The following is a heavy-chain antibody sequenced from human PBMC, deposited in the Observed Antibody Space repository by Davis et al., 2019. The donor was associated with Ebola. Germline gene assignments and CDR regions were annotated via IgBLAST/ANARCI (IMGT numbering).Heavy chain of an antibody. CDR2: IDPSDSYT. D-gene: IGHD2-15*01. V-gene: IGHV5-10-1*01. CDR3: ARARRYCSGGSCYPRDAFDI. CDR1: GYMFTNSW. J-gene: IGHJ3*02. Sequence: GESLKISCNASGYMFTNSWISWVRQMPGKGLEWMGRIDPSDSYTNYSPSFQGHVTISADKSISTAYLQWSSLKASDTAMYYCARARRYCSGGSCYPRDAFDIWGQGTMVTVSS.